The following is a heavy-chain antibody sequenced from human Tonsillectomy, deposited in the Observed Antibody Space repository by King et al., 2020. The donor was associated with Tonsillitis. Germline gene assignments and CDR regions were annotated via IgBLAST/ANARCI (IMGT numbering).Heavy chain of an antibody. D-gene: IGHD3-10*01. J-gene: IGHJ3*02. CDR3: ARYGPDDAFDI. CDR2: IYYIGST. Sequence: VQLQESGPGLVKPSQTLSLTCAVSGGAISSGGYSWSWIRQPPGKGLGWIGYIYYIGSTYYNPSLKSRVTISVDTSKNRFSLKLSSVTAADTAVYYCARYGPDDAFDIWGQGTMVTVSS. CDR1: GGAISSGGYS. V-gene: IGHV4-30-4*07.